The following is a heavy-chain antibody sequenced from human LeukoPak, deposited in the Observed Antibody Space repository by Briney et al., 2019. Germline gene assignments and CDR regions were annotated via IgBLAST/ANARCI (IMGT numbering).Heavy chain of an antibody. Sequence: GASVKVSCKASGYTFTGYYMHWVRQAPGQGLEWMGCINPNSGGTDYAQKFQGRVTMTRDTSISTAYMELSSLRSDDTAVYYCARDRPVSRLGTDFDYWGQGALVTVSS. J-gene: IGHJ4*02. CDR2: INPNSGGT. CDR1: GYTFTGYY. V-gene: IGHV1-2*02. D-gene: IGHD1-7*01. CDR3: ARDRPVSRLGTDFDY.